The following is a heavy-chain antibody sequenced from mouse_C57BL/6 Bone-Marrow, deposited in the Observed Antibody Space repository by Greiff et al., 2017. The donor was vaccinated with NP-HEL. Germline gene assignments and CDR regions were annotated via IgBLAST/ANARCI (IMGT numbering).Heavy chain of an antibody. Sequence: QVQLQQPGAELVKPGASVKLSCKASGYTFTSYWMHWVKQRPGRGLEWIGRIDPNSGGTKYNEKFKSKATLTVDKPSSTAYMQLSSLTSEDSAVSYCASSNFYYYGSGYWFAYWGQGTLVTVSA. V-gene: IGHV1-72*01. CDR1: GYTFTSYW. J-gene: IGHJ3*01. CDR3: ASSNFYYYGSGYWFAY. CDR2: IDPNSGGT. D-gene: IGHD1-1*01.